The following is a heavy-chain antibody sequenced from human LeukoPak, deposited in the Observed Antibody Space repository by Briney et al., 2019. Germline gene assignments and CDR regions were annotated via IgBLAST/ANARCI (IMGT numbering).Heavy chain of an antibody. V-gene: IGHV4-34*01. CDR1: GGSFSGYY. CDR2: INRSGST. Sequence: PSETLSLTCAVYGGSFSGYYWSWIRQPPGKGLEWIGEINRSGSTNYNPSLKSRVTISVDTSKNQFSLKLSSVTAADTAVYYCARAETNLTTIWFGPWGQGTLVTVSS. CDR3: ARAETNLTTIWFGP. J-gene: IGHJ5*02. D-gene: IGHD4/OR15-4a*01.